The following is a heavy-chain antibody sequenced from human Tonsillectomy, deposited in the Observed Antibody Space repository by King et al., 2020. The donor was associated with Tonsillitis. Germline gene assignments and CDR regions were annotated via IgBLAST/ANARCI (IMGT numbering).Heavy chain of an antibody. CDR2: ISGSSSTS. D-gene: IGHD3-16*01. Sequence: DVQLVESGGGLVQPGGSLRLSCAASGFTFSSYSMNWIRQAPGMGLEWISFISGSSSTSYYADSVKGRFTISRDDAENSLYLHMKSLRDDDTAVYYCAGQAPSSSGDRQIPGEFGFDYWGQGVLVVVSS. CDR3: AGQAPSSSGDRQIPGEFGFDY. V-gene: IGHV3-48*02. J-gene: IGHJ4*02. CDR1: GFTFSSYS.